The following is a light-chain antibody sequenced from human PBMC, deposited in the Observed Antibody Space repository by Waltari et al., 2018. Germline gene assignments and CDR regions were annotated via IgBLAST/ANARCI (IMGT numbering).Light chain of an antibody. CDR2: GGS. J-gene: IGKJ4*01. V-gene: IGKV2-40*01. Sequence: DIVMTQTPLSLPITPGEPASISCRSSQSLLHSNGNTYLHWYLQKPGQSPQLLIYGGSNRASGVPDRFSGSGSGTDFTLKISKVEAEDVGVYYCVQAIAFALTFGGGTKVEIK. CDR1: QSLLHSNGNTY. CDR3: VQAIAFALT.